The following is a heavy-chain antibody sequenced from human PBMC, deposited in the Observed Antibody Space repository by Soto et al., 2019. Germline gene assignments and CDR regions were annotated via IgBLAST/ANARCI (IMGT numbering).Heavy chain of an antibody. D-gene: IGHD1-20*01. J-gene: IGHJ4*02. CDR3: ATRDNMKFY. Sequence: QVQLQESGPGLVKPSGTLSLTCTVSGVSISSHDWWTWVRQPPGKGLEWIGESHQSGNTNYNSSLGGRAPLSVATSKNQFSLRLSSVTVADPAGYYWATRDNMKFYWGQGTLVTVSS. CDR2: SHQSGNT. V-gene: IGHV4-4*02. CDR1: GVSISSHDW.